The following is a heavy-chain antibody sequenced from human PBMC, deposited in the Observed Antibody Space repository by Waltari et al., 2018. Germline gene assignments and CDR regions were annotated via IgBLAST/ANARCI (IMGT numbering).Heavy chain of an antibody. CDR1: GFTFSNYW. CDR3: ARDNSFYADDL. D-gene: IGHD3-16*01. Sequence: EEQMVQSGGGLVQPGGSLRLSCVGSGFTFSNYWMLWARQAPGKGLQWVAKLHPDVSVKYYVDSVKGRFTVSRDNARRSLYLQMTSLTADDTAVYYCARDNSFYADDLWGQGTQVTVSS. V-gene: IGHV3-7*01. J-gene: IGHJ4*02. CDR2: LHPDVSVK.